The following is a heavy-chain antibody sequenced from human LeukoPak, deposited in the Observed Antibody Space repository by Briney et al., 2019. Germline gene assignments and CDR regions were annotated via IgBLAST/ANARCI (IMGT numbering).Heavy chain of an antibody. D-gene: IGHD3-22*01. V-gene: IGHV3-21*04. J-gene: IGHJ1*01. CDR2: ISRSSSYI. CDR3: AKDKYYYDSSGYEIHHLHH. Sequence: GGPLRLSCVASGFTFSSYSMNWVRQAPGKGLEWVSSISRSSSYINYADSVKGRFTISRDNSKNTLYLQMNSLRAEDTAVYYCAKDKYYYDSSGYEIHHLHHWARGTLVTVSS. CDR1: GFTFSSYS.